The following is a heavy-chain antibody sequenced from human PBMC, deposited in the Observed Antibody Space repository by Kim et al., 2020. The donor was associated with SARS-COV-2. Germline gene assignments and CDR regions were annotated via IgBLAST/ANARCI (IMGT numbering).Heavy chain of an antibody. CDR3: ARAPLWFGELDY. Sequence: YYADSVKGRFTISRDNAKNSLYLQMNSLRDEDTAVYYCARAPLWFGELDYWGQGTLVTVSS. J-gene: IGHJ4*02. V-gene: IGHV3-48*02. D-gene: IGHD3-10*01.